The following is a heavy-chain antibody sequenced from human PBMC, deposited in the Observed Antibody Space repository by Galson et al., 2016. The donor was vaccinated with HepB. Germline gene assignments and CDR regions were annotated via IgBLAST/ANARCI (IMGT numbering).Heavy chain of an antibody. CDR1: GFAFSVFG. V-gene: IGHV3-23*01. CDR2: ISTSGSGT. D-gene: IGHD4-11*01. J-gene: IGHJ4*01. CDR3: AKGTTDLGDD. Sequence: SLRLPFAASGFAFSVFGMTCVRQAPRPGLEWVAAISTSGSGTVYADSVKGRFTISRDNSKNTLYLQMNSLRAEDTAVYYCAKGTTDLGDDWGQGIVVTVPS.